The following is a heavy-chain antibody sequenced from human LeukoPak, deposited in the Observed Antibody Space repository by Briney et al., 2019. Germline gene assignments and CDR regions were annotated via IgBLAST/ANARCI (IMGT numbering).Heavy chain of an antibody. Sequence: PSETLSLTCTVSGGSISSYYWSWVRQAPGKGLEWVSAISGSGGSTYYADSVKGRFTISRDNSKNTLYLQMNSLRAEDTAVYYCANSYSSGSFDYWGQGTLVTVSS. CDR2: ISGSGGST. CDR3: ANSYSSGSFDY. D-gene: IGHD6-19*01. CDR1: GGSISSYY. J-gene: IGHJ4*02. V-gene: IGHV3-23*01.